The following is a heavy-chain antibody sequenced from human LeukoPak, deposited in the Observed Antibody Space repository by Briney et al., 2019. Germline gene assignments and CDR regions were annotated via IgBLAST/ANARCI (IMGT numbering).Heavy chain of an antibody. CDR1: GYTFTGYY. CDR2: INPNSGGT. D-gene: IGHD1-26*01. CDR3: ARDFNSGSYNYYYYYMDV. Sequence: ASVKVSCKASGYTFTGYYMHWVRQAPGQGLEWMGWINPNSGGTNYAQKFQGRVTMTRDTSISTAYMERSRLRSDDTAVYYCARDFNSGSYNYYYYYMDVWGKGTTVTVSS. V-gene: IGHV1-2*02. J-gene: IGHJ6*03.